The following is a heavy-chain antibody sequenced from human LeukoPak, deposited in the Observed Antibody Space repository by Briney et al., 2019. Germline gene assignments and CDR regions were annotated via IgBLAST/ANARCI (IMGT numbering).Heavy chain of an antibody. CDR1: GYTFTGYY. J-gene: IGHJ6*02. V-gene: IGHV1-2*02. CDR2: INPNSGGT. CDR3: ARIHGSIYYYGMDV. Sequence: ASVKVSCKASGYTFTGYYMHWVRQAPGQGLEWMGWINPNSGGTNYAQKFQGRVTMTRDTSISTAYMELSRLRSDDTAVYYCARIHGSIYYYGMDVWGQGTTVTVSS. D-gene: IGHD2-2*03.